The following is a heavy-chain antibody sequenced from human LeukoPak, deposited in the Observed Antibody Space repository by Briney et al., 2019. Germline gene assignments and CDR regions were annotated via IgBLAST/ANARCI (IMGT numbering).Heavy chain of an antibody. CDR2: INHSGST. V-gene: IGHV4-34*01. CDR3: ASDLYTVVEY. Sequence: KPSETLSLTRAVYGGSFSGYYWSWICQPPGKGLEWIGEINHSGSTNYNPSLKSRVTISVDTSKNQFSLKLSSVTAADTAVYYCASDLYTVVEYWGQGTLVTVSS. J-gene: IGHJ4*02. D-gene: IGHD2-15*01. CDR1: GGSFSGYY.